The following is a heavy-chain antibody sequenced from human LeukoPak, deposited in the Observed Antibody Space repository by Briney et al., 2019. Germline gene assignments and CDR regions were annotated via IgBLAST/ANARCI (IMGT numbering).Heavy chain of an antibody. J-gene: IGHJ4*02. CDR2: ISSSSSTI. V-gene: IGHV3-48*04. D-gene: IGHD4-17*01. CDR3: ARDSTDFYGDYPEGFFDY. CDR1: GFTFSYYS. Sequence: GGSLRLSCAPSGFTFSYYSMNWVRQAPGKGLEWVSYISSSSSTIYYADSVKGRFTISRDNAKNSLYLQMNSLRAEDTAVYYCARDSTDFYGDYPEGFFDYWGQGTLVTVSS.